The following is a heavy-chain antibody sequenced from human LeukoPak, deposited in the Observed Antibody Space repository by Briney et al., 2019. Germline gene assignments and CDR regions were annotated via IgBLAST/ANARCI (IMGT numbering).Heavy chain of an antibody. J-gene: IGHJ4*01. Sequence: GGSLRLSCSASGFTFNKYWMSWIRQLPGQGLEWVANVNQDGTQKYYVDSVKGRFTNSRDNARNLLYLQMNSLRAEDTAVYYCVRDVCSGWAFDYWGHGTLVTVSS. CDR3: VRDVCSGWAFDY. V-gene: IGHV3-7*01. CDR2: VNQDGTQK. D-gene: IGHD6-19*01. CDR1: GFTFNKYW.